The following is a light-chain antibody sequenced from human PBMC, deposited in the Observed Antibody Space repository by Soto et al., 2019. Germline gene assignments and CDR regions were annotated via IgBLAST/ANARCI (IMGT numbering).Light chain of an antibody. CDR1: QSVISTY. CDR2: GAS. J-gene: IGKJ1*01. CDR3: QQYLDSLGT. Sequence: EIVLTQSPGTLSLSPGERATLSCRASQSVISTYLAWYQQKPGQAPRLLIYGASSRATCIPDRFSGSESGTDFTLAICRLETEDFAVYYCQQYLDSLGTFGQRTKVVIK. V-gene: IGKV3-20*01.